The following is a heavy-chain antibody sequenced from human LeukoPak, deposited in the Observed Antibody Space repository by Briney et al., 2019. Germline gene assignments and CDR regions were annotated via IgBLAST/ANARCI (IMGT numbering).Heavy chain of an antibody. J-gene: IGHJ5*02. D-gene: IGHD2-15*01. CDR2: VSYSGST. Sequence: SETLSLTCAVSGGSISSGGYSWGWIRQPPRKGLEWLGYVSYSGSTYYTPSLKSRITISVYTSKNQFSLKLDSVTAADTAVYYCVRGYCSGGNCRRPDWFDPWGPGTRVTVSS. CDR1: GGSISSGGYS. CDR3: VRGYCSGGNCRRPDWFDP. V-gene: IGHV4-30-4*07.